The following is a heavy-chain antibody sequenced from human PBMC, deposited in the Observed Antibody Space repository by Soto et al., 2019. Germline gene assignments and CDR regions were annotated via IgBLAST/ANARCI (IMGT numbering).Heavy chain of an antibody. V-gene: IGHV1-69*12. J-gene: IGHJ4*02. Sequence: QVQLVQSGAEVKKPGSSVKVSCKASGGTFSSYAISWVRQAPGQGLEWMGGIIPIFGTANYAQKFQGRVTITADESTSTAYMELSSLRSEDTAVYYCARGSVLVPAAMRGTFDYWGQGTLVTVSS. CDR3: ARGSVLVPAAMRGTFDY. CDR2: IIPIFGTA. CDR1: GGTFSSYA. D-gene: IGHD2-2*01.